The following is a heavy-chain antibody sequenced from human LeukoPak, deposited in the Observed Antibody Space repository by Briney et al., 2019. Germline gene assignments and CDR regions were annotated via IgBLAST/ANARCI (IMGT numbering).Heavy chain of an antibody. D-gene: IGHD2-15*01. J-gene: IGHJ4*02. Sequence: GGSLRLSCAASGFTFSSYAMSWVRQAPGKGLEWVSAISGSGGSTYYADSVKGRFTISRDNSKNTLYLQMNSLRAEDTAVYYCAKDFCSGGSCYRWYFDYWGQGTLVIVSS. CDR1: GFTFSSYA. CDR2: ISGSGGST. V-gene: IGHV3-23*01. CDR3: AKDFCSGGSCYRWYFDY.